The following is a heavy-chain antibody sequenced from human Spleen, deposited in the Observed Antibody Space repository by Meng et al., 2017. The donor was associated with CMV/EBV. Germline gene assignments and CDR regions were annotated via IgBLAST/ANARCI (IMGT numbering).Heavy chain of an antibody. CDR1: SISSGDYY. CDR2: IYYSGST. D-gene: IGHD2-2*01. CDR3: ASESCSSTSCTSGFDP. J-gene: IGHJ5*02. Sequence: SISSGDYYWSWIRQPPGKGLEWIGYIYYSGSTYYNPSLKSRVTISVDTSKNQFSLKLSSVTAADTAVYYCASESCSSTSCTSGFDPWGQGTLVTVSS. V-gene: IGHV4-30-4*08.